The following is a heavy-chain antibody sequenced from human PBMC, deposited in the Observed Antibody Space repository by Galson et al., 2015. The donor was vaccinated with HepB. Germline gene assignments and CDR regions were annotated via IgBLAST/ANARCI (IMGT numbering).Heavy chain of an antibody. CDR3: AKFRTIIVLPADTALDV. Sequence: SLRLSCAASGLTFRNYAMSWVRQTPGKGLEWVPTIGGRGDFIYFADSLKGRFTISRDNSKNTLYLQMNDLGAADTAVYYCAKFRTIIVLPADTALDVWGQGTTVTVS. CDR1: GLTFRNYA. V-gene: IGHV3-23*01. CDR2: IGGRGDFI. D-gene: IGHD2-2*01. J-gene: IGHJ6*02.